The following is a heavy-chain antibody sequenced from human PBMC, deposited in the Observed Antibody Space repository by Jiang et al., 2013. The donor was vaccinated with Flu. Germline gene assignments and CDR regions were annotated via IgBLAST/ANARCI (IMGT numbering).Heavy chain of an antibody. CDR1: GFTFSGFW. Sequence: QLLESGGGLVQPGGSLRLSCAASGFTFSGFWMSWVRQAPGKGLEWVASIKQDGSEKYHVDSVKVRFIISRDNAKSTLYLQMNSLRADDTAVYYCARPWWLREGYYFDYWGQGTRVSVSS. CDR2: IKQDGSEK. CDR3: ARPWWLREGYYFDY. D-gene: IGHD5-12*01. J-gene: IGHJ4*02. V-gene: IGHV3-7*03.